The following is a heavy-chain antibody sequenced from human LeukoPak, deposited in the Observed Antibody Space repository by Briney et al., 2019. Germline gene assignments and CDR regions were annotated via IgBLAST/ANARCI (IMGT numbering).Heavy chain of an antibody. V-gene: IGHV1-8*03. D-gene: IGHD2-2*01. J-gene: IGHJ3*02. Sequence: ASVKVSCKASGYTFTSYDINWVRQATGQGLEWMGWMNPNSGNTGYAQKFQGRVTITRNTSISTAYMELSSLRSEDTAVYYCARGSGRIVVVMDAFDIWGQGIMVTVSS. CDR2: MNPNSGNT. CDR3: ARGSGRIVVVMDAFDI. CDR1: GYTFTSYD.